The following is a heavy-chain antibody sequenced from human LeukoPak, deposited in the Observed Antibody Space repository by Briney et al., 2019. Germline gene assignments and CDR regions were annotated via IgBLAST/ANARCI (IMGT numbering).Heavy chain of an antibody. Sequence: SETLSLTCTVSGGSISSSDYYWGWIRQPPGKGLEWIANIYYSGKTYYNPSLKSRVTISVDTSNNQFSLRLRSVTAADTTVYYCARQRGWGNWAFDIWGQGTVVTVSS. J-gene: IGHJ3*02. CDR3: ARQRGWGNWAFDI. D-gene: IGHD3-10*01. CDR1: GGSISSSDYY. V-gene: IGHV4-39*01. CDR2: IYYSGKT.